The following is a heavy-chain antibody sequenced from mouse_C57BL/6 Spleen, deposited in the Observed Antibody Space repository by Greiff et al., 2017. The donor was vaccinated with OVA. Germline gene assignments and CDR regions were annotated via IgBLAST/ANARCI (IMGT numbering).Heavy chain of an antibody. V-gene: IGHV1-82*01. CDR3: ARLSYYGSSPNYFDY. CDR2: IYPGDGDT. CDR1: GYAFSSSW. Sequence: VQLQQSGPELVKPGASVKISCKASGYAFSSSWMNWVKQRPGKGLEWIGRIYPGDGDTNYNGKFKGKATLTADKSSSTAYMQLSSLTSEDSAVYFCARLSYYGSSPNYFDYWGQGTTLTVSS. D-gene: IGHD1-1*01. J-gene: IGHJ2*01.